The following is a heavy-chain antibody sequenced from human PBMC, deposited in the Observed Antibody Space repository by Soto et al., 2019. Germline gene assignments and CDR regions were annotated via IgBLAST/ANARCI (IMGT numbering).Heavy chain of an antibody. Sequence: ASVNVSCKASGYTFTSYAMHWVRQAPGQRLEWMGWINAGNGNTKYSQKFQGRVTITRDTSASTAYMELSSLRSEDTAVYYCAGVVVVAANNAFDIWGQGTMVTVSS. CDR3: AGVVVVAANNAFDI. CDR2: INAGNGNT. CDR1: GYTFTSYA. J-gene: IGHJ3*02. D-gene: IGHD2-15*01. V-gene: IGHV1-3*01.